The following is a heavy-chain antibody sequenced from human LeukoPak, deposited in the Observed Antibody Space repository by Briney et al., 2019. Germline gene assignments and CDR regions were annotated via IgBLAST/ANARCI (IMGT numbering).Heavy chain of an antibody. J-gene: IGHJ4*02. CDR1: GFTVSSNY. V-gene: IGHV3-53*01. CDR2: IYSGSST. CDR3: ARDSYYYDSSGCDY. Sequence: GGSLRLSCAASGFTVSSNYMSWVRQAPGKGLEWVSVIYSGSSTYYADSVKGRFTISRDNSKNTLYLQMNSLRAEDTAVYYCARDSYYYDSSGCDYWGQGTLVTVSS. D-gene: IGHD3-22*01.